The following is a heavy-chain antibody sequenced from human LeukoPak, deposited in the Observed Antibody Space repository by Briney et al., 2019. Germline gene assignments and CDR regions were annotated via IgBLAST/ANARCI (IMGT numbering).Heavy chain of an antibody. CDR2: INPSGGST. V-gene: IGHV1-46*01. CDR1: GGTFSSYA. CDR3: ARLNVDTAIRFDY. Sequence: ASVKVSCKASGGTFSSYAISWVRQAPGQGLEWMGIINPSGGSTSYAQKFQGRVTMTRDMSTSTVYMELSSLRSEDTAVYYCARLNVDTAIRFDYWGQGTLVTVSS. D-gene: IGHD5-18*01. J-gene: IGHJ4*02.